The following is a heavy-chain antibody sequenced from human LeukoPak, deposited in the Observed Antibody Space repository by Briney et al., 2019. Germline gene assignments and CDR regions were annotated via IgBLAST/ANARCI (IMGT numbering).Heavy chain of an antibody. V-gene: IGHV3-23*01. CDR3: AKGAATGLVDWFDP. J-gene: IGHJ5*02. CDR1: GFIFSHYA. Sequence: GGSLRLSCAASGFIFSHYALMWVRQAPGKGLEWVSSITGSGDNTFYADSVKGRFSLSRDNSKNMLYLQMYSLGAEDTAMYYCAKGAATGLVDWFDPWGQGTLVTVSS. CDR2: ITGSGDNT. D-gene: IGHD6-13*01.